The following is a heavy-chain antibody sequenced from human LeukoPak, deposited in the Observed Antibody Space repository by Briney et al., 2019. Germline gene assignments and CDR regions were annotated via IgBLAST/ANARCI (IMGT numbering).Heavy chain of an antibody. J-gene: IGHJ4*02. D-gene: IGHD6-19*01. CDR1: GFIFSNYG. Sequence: PGGSLRLSCAASGFIFSNYGMNWVRQAPGKGLEWVSGISPRGDITYYADSVKGQFTVSRDNFKNTVHLQLSSLRADDTAIYYCAKWFDGAIAVAGTSFDYWGQGTLVTVSS. V-gene: IGHV3-23*01. CDR3: AKWFDGAIAVAGTSFDY. CDR2: ISPRGDIT.